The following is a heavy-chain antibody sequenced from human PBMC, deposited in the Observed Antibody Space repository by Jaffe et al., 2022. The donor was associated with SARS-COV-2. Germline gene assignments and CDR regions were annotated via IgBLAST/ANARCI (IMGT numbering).Heavy chain of an antibody. CDR3: ARGTGYSSSWYLYYFDY. Sequence: QVQLVESGGGVVQPGRSLRLSCAASGFTFSSYGMHWVRQAPGKGLEWVAVIWYDGSNKYYADSVKGRFTISRDNSKNTLYLQMNSLRAEDTAVYYCARGTGYSSSWYLYYFDYWGQGTLVTVSS. V-gene: IGHV3-33*01. J-gene: IGHJ4*02. CDR1: GFTFSSYG. CDR2: IWYDGSNK. D-gene: IGHD6-13*01.